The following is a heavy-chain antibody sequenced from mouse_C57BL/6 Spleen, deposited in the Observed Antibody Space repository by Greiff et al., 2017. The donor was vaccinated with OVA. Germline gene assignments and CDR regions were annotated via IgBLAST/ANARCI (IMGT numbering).Heavy chain of an antibody. CDR2: IRNKANNHAT. Sequence: EVQLQQSGGGLVQPGGSMKLSCAASGFTFSDAWMDWVRQSPEKGLEWVADIRNKANNHATYYAESVKGRFTISRDDSKSSFYQQMNSLRAEDTGIYYCTRRGYDYDGYWGQGTTLTVSS. J-gene: IGHJ2*01. V-gene: IGHV6-6*01. CDR1: GFTFSDAW. D-gene: IGHD2-4*01. CDR3: TRRGYDYDGY.